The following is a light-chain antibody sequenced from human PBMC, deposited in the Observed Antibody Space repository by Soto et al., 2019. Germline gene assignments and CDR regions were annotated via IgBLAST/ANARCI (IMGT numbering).Light chain of an antibody. CDR1: QSVSNSY. Sequence: ECVLSQSPGTLSLSLGERATLSCRASQSVSNSYLAWYQQKPGQAPRLLIYGASNRATGIPDRFSGSGSGTDFTLTISRLEPEDFAVYYCQQYGSSGTFGQGTKV. J-gene: IGKJ1*01. CDR3: QQYGSSGT. CDR2: GAS. V-gene: IGKV3-20*01.